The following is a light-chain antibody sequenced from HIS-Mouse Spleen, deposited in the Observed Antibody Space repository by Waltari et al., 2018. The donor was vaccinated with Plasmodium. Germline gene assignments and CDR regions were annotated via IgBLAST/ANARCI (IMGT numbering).Light chain of an antibody. Sequence: SYELTQPPSVSVSPGQTARITCSGDALPKQYAYWYQQKPGQAPVLVIYKDSERPSGIPERFSGSSSGTTGTLTISGVQAKDEADYYCQSADSSGTYWVFGGGTKLTVL. J-gene: IGLJ3*02. V-gene: IGLV3-25*03. CDR1: ALPKQY. CDR2: KDS. CDR3: QSADSSGTYWV.